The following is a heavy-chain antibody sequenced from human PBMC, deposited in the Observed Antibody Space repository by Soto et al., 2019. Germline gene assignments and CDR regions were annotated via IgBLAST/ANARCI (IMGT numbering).Heavy chain of an antibody. CDR2: ISGSGGST. CDR1: GFTFSTYA. V-gene: IGHV3-23*01. D-gene: IGHD2-21*02. Sequence: EVQLLESGGGLVQPGGSLRLSCAASGFTFSTYAMSWVRQAPGKGLEWVSTISGSGGSTHYADSVKGRFTISRDNSKNTLYLQMNSLRAEDTAVYYCAKFYGGNSAHTYTIDPWGQGTVVTVSS. CDR3: AKFYGGNSAHTYTIDP. J-gene: IGHJ5*02.